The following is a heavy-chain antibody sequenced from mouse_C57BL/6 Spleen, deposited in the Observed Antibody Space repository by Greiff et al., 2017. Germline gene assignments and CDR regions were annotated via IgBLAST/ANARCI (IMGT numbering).Heavy chain of an antibody. CDR1: GFNIKDYY. CDR3: ATGSSDFDY. D-gene: IGHD1-1*01. J-gene: IGHJ2*02. Sequence: VQLQQSGAELVKPGASVKLSCTASGFNIKDYYMHWVKQRPEQGLEWIGRIDPEDGETKYDPKFQGKATITADTSSNTAYLQLSLTSEDTAVYYCATGSSDFDYWGQGTSLTVSS. CDR2: IDPEDGET. V-gene: IGHV14-2*01.